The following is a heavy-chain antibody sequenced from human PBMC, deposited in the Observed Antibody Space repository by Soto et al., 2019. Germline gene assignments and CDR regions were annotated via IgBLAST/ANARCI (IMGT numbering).Heavy chain of an antibody. V-gene: IGHV4-34*01. D-gene: IGHD2-2*01. CDR2: INHSGST. CDR1: GGSFSGYY. J-gene: IGHJ5*02. Sequence: SETLSLTCAVYGGSFSGYYWSWIRQPPGKGLEWIGEINHSGSTNYNPSLKSRVTISVDTSKNQFSLKLSSVTAADTAVYYCARGLGACSTSCYESAFNWFDPWGQGTLVTVSS. CDR3: ARGLGACSTSCYESAFNWFDP.